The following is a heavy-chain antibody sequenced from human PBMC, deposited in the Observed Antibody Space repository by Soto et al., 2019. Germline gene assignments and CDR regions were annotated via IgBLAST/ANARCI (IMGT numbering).Heavy chain of an antibody. D-gene: IGHD1-26*01. CDR2: IYYSGST. Sequence: SETLSLTCTVSGGSISRAGYFWSWIRQHPEKGLEWIGYIYYSGSTYYNPSLQSRVTISVDTSKNQFSLKLSSVTAADTAIYYCAKASGGSYPRSRVFDFWGQGTLVTVSS. V-gene: IGHV4-31*03. CDR3: AKASGGSYPRSRVFDF. J-gene: IGHJ4*02. CDR1: GGSISRAGYF.